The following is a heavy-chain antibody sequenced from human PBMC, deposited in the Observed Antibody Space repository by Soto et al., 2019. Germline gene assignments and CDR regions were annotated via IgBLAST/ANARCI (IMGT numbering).Heavy chain of an antibody. CDR1: ECTVTDSY. J-gene: IGHJ4*02. D-gene: IGHD5-18*01. CDR3: VRIPDTAIQLWSEYFFDN. CDR2: ISNSGNTI. Sequence: TGGLLSHCCAGAECTVTDSYMTWIRKDQGKAPEWISYISNSGNTIYFAASVKGRFTLSRDSATNSLHLHMTSLRDEDTAVYYCVRIPDTAIQLWSEYFFDNWGQGTLVPVSS. V-gene: IGHV3-11*01.